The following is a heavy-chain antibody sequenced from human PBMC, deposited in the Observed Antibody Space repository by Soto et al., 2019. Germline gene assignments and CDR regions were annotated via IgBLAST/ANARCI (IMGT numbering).Heavy chain of an antibody. Sequence: QGQLVQSGGEVKKPGASVKVSCKASGYTFTIYGINWVRQAPGQGLEWMGWISPDNGNTNYAQKLQGRVTMTTDTSTSTAYMELGGLRSDDTAVYYCARALGYSGYAGMDVWGQGTTVTVSS. D-gene: IGHD5-12*01. J-gene: IGHJ6*02. V-gene: IGHV1-18*01. CDR2: ISPDNGNT. CDR3: ARALGYSGYAGMDV. CDR1: GYTFTIYG.